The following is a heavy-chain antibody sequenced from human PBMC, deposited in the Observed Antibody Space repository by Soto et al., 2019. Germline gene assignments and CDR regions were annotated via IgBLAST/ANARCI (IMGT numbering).Heavy chain of an antibody. Sequence: PSETLSLTCTVSGDSINTYYLSWIRQPPGKGLEWIGHIYRSGTTRYNPSVESRVTISVDTSKNQFSLELSSVTAADTAVYYCATVQVATMYFDYWGQGILVTVYS. CDR3: ATVQVATMYFDY. CDR1: GDSINTYY. V-gene: IGHV4-59*01. D-gene: IGHD5-12*01. CDR2: IYRSGTT. J-gene: IGHJ4*02.